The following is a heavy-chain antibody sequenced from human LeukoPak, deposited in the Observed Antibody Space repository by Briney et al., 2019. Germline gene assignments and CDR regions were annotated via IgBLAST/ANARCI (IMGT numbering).Heavy chain of an antibody. V-gene: IGHV3-7*01. CDR3: ARVPEPWIQPPDY. J-gene: IGHJ4*02. CDR2: IKQDGSEK. Sequence: GGSLRLSCAASGFTFSSYWMSWVRQAPGKGLEWVANIKQDGSEKYYVDSVKGRFTISRDNAKNSLYLQMNSLRAEDTAVYYCARVPEPWIQPPDYWGQGTLVTVSS. D-gene: IGHD5-18*01. CDR1: GFTFSSYW.